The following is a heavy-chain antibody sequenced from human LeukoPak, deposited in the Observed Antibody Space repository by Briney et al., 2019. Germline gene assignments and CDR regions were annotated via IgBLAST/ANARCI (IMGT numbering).Heavy chain of an antibody. J-gene: IGHJ5*02. D-gene: IGHD6-13*01. V-gene: IGHV1-69*06. CDR1: GYTFTSYY. CDR2: IIPIFGTA. Sequence: ASVKVSCKASGYTFTSYYMHWVRQAPGQGLEWMGGIIPIFGTANYAQKFQGRVTITADKSTSTAYMELSSLRSEDTAVYYCARAEVSSSRRRWFDPWGQGKLVTVSS. CDR3: ARAEVSSSRRRWFDP.